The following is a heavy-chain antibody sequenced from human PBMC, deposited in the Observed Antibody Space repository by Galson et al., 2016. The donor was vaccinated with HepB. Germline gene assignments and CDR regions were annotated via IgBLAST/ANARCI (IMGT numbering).Heavy chain of an antibody. Sequence: SLRLSCAASGFTFGDYAMSWFRQAPGKGLEWVAVIWYDGGNKDYADSVKGRFTISRDNSKNTLYLQMNSLRAEDTAVYYCVKDRPLDSGNDWGTFDIWGQGTTVTVSS. D-gene: IGHD5-12*01. CDR1: GFTFGDYA. CDR2: IWYDGGNK. V-gene: IGHV3-33*03. CDR3: VKDRPLDSGNDWGTFDI. J-gene: IGHJ3*02.